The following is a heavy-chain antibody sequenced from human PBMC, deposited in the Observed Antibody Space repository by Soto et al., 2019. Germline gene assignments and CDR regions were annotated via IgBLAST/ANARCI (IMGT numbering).Heavy chain of an antibody. CDR2: IIPIFGTA. J-gene: IGHJ6*02. Sequence: AVKVSCKASGGTFSSYAISWVRQAPGQGLEWMGGIIPIFGTANYAQKVQGRVTITADESTSTAYMELSSLRSEDTAVYYCARIVVVPAARLYFYYGMDVWGQGTTVTVSS. V-gene: IGHV1-69*13. D-gene: IGHD2-2*01. CDR1: GGTFSSYA. CDR3: ARIVVVPAARLYFYYGMDV.